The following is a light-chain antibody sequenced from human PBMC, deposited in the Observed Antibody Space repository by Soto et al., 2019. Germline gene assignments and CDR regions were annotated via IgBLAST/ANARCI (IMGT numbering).Light chain of an antibody. CDR2: DNN. CDR3: GTWDSSLSVV. J-gene: IGLJ2*01. V-gene: IGLV1-51*01. CDR1: SSNIGNNY. Sequence: SVLTQPPSGSAAPGQKVTISCSGSSSNIGNNYVSWYQQLPGTAPKLLIYDNNKRPSGIPGRFSGSKSGTSATLGITGLQTGDEADYYCGTWDSSLSVVFGGGTKVTVL.